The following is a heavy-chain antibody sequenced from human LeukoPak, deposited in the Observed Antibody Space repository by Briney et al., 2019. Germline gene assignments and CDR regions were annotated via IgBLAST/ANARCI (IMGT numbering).Heavy chain of an antibody. CDR3: ARAYTGYSSRFDP. J-gene: IGHJ5*02. V-gene: IGHV4-34*01. D-gene: IGHD6-19*01. CDR2: INHSGST. Sequence: PSETLSLTCAVYGGSFSGYYWSWIRQPPGKGLEWIGEINHSGSTNYNPSLKSRVTMSVDTSKNQFSLKLSSVTAADTAVYYCARAYTGYSSRFDPWGQGTLVTVSS. CDR1: GGSFSGYY.